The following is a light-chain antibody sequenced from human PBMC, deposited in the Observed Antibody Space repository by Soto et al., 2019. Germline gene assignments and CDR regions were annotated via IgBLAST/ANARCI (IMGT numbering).Light chain of an antibody. V-gene: IGKV1-39*01. Sequence: DIQMTQSPSSLSASVGDRVTITCRASQNVDNCVSWYQQTPGQAPKLLIYASSTLESGVPSRFSGSGSGTDFTLTISGLQRGDLATYYCLHNHSAPVTFGQGTRVDIK. CDR3: LHNHSAPVT. CDR1: QNVDNC. CDR2: ASS. J-gene: IGKJ1*01.